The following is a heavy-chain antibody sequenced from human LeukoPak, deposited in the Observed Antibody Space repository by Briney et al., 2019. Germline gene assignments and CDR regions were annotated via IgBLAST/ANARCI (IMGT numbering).Heavy chain of an antibody. Sequence: GGSLRLSCAASGFTFSRYAMSWVRQAPGKGLEWVSDISGSGGSTYYADSVKGRFTISRDNSKNTLYLQMNSLRAEDTAVYYCAKRHYDFWSGYQNQMYYFDYWGQGTLVTVSS. CDR2: ISGSGGST. J-gene: IGHJ4*02. CDR3: AKRHYDFWSGYQNQMYYFDY. V-gene: IGHV3-23*01. CDR1: GFTFSRYA. D-gene: IGHD3-3*01.